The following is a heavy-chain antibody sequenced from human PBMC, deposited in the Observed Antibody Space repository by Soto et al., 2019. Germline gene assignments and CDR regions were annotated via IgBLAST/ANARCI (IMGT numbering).Heavy chain of an antibody. D-gene: IGHD1-26*01. V-gene: IGHV1-18*01. CDR2: INNRNGNT. J-gene: IGHJ5*02. CDR3: ARDTDQWEHKYWGS. Sequence: QVQLEQSGVEMRKPGASVKVSCKASGHTFITFGVSWVRQAPGQGLEWMGWINNRNGNTNYAQKFQGRVSMTRDTATTPGSMELRGLTSDGPAVYFCARDTDQWEHKYWGSWGQGTLGIGSS. CDR1: GHTFITFG.